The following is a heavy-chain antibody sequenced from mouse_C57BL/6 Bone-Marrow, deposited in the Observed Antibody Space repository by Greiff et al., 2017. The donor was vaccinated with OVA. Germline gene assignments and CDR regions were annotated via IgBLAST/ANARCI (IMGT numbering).Heavy chain of an antibody. D-gene: IGHD1-1*01. CDR1: GYAFSSYW. Sequence: QVQLQQSGAELVKPGASVKISCKASGYAFSSYWMNWVKQRPGKGLEWIGQIYPGDGDTNYNGKFKGKATLTADKSSSTAYMQLSSLTSEDSAVYFYARGYYDSSFDYWGQGTTLTVSS. V-gene: IGHV1-80*01. CDR2: IYPGDGDT. J-gene: IGHJ2*01. CDR3: ARGYYDSSFDY.